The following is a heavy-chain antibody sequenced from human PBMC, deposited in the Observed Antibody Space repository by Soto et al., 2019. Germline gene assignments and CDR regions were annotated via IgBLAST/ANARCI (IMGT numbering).Heavy chain of an antibody. V-gene: IGHV3-30-3*01. CDR3: ASLRGQFDY. D-gene: IGHD3-10*01. CDR2: ISYDGSNK. Sequence: QVQLVESGGGVVQPGRSLRLSCAASGFTFSSYAMHWVRQAPGKGLEWVAVISYDGSNKYYADSVKGRFTISRDNSKNSLYLQMNSLRAEDTAVYYCASLRGQFDYWGQGTLVTVSS. J-gene: IGHJ4*02. CDR1: GFTFSSYA.